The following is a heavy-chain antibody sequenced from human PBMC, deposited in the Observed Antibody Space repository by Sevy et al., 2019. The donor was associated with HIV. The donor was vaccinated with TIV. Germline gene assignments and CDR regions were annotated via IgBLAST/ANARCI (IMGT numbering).Heavy chain of an antibody. V-gene: IGHV1-18*01. CDR1: GYTFTSYT. CDR3: ARDTREKSFDY. Sequence: ASVKVSCKAFGYTFTSYTISWVRQAPGQGLEWMGWINTYNGNTNRAHKVQGRGTLTTDTTSTAYLELRSLRYDDTAVYYCARDTREKSFDYWGQGTVVTVSS. CDR2: INTYNGNT. J-gene: IGHJ4*02.